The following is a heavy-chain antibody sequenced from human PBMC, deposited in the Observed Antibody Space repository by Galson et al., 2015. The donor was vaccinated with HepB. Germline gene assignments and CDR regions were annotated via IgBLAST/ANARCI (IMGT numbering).Heavy chain of an antibody. CDR1: GFAFSSYT. CDR2: ISFDGDKK. V-gene: IGHV3-30*18. D-gene: IGHD6-6*01. CDR3: AKNSGQRIASSIYYFDY. Sequence: SLRLSCAASGFAFSSYTMNWVRQAPGKGLEWVALISFDGDKKSYAQSVRGRFTISRDDSQNTLYLQMSSLRAEDTALYYCAKNSGQRIASSIYYFDYWGQGTRVTVSS. J-gene: IGHJ4*03.